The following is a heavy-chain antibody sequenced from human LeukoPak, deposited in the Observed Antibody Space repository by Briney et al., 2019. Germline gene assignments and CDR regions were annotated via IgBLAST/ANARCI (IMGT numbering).Heavy chain of an antibody. J-gene: IGHJ6*03. Sequence: SETLSLTCTVSGGSISGYYWSWVRQPAGKGLEWIGRIYTSGSTNYNPFLKSRVTMSVDTSKNQFSLKLSSVTAADTAVYYCARNRGSAVITDQCYYYMDVWGKGTTVTVSS. V-gene: IGHV4-4*07. CDR2: IYTSGST. CDR3: ARNRGSAVITDQCYYYMDV. D-gene: IGHD4-11*01. CDR1: GGSISGYY.